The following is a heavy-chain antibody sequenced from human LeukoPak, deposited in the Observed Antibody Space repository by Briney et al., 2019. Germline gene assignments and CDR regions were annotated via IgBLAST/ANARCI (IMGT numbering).Heavy chain of an antibody. D-gene: IGHD3-10*01. CDR2: ISAYNGNT. J-gene: IGHJ5*02. CDR3: ARATEYYYGSGKRNWFDP. Sequence: GASVKVSCTASGYTFTSYGISWVRQAPGQGLEWMGWISAYNGNTNYAQKLQGRVTMTTDTSTSTAYMELRSLRSDDTAVYYCARATEYYYGSGKRNWFDPWGQGTLVTVSS. V-gene: IGHV1-18*01. CDR1: GYTFTSYG.